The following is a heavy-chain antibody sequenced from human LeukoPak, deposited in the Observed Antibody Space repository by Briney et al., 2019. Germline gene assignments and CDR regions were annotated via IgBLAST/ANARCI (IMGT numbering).Heavy chain of an antibody. D-gene: IGHD3-10*02. J-gene: IGHJ6*04. CDR3: AELGITMIGGV. Sequence: PGGSLRLSCAASGFTFSSYEMNWVRQAPGKGLEWVSYISRSGTTTFYADSVKGRFTISRDNAKNSLYLQMNSLRAEDTAVYYCAELGITMIGGVWGKGTTVTISS. CDR2: ISRSGTTT. V-gene: IGHV3-48*03. CDR1: GFTFSSYE.